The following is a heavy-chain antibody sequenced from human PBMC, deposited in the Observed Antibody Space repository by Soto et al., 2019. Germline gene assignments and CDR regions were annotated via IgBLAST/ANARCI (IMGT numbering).Heavy chain of an antibody. CDR3: ARLYASGSYYDY. Sequence: SETLSLTCTVSGGSISSYYWSWIRQPPGKGLEWIGYIYYSGSTNYNPSLKSRVSMSADTSKNQFSLKLSFVTAADTAVYYCARLYASGSYYDYWGQGTLVTVSS. CDR1: GGSISSYY. CDR2: IYYSGST. D-gene: IGHD3-10*01. V-gene: IGHV4-59*08. J-gene: IGHJ4*02.